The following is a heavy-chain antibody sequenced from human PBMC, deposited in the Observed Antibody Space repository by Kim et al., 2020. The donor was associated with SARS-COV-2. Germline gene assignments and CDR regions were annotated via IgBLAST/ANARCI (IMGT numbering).Heavy chain of an antibody. Sequence: SETLSLTCTVSGGSIRSSSYYWGWIRQPPGMGLEWIGSVFYGGSTYYNPSLKSRVTISVDTSKNQFSLKLSSVTAADTAVSYCASTLTVVVFQHCGQGT. V-gene: IGHV4-39*01. D-gene: IGHD2-15*01. CDR3: ASTLTVVVFQH. CDR1: GGSIRSSSYY. J-gene: IGHJ1*01. CDR2: VFYGGST.